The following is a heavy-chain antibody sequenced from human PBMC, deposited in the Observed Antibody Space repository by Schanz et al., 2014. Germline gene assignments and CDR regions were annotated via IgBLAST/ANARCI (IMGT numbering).Heavy chain of an antibody. Sequence: QVQLVQSGAEVKKPGASVKVSCKASGYSFTSYGISWVRQAPGQGLEWMGWISAYNGNTNYAEKLQGRVTMTTDTSTTTAYMELRSLRSDDTAIYYCARDSDVSKYNLFDSWGQGTLVTVSS. CDR1: GYSFTSYG. V-gene: IGHV1-18*04. CDR3: ARDSDVSKYNLFDS. CDR2: ISAYNGNT. J-gene: IGHJ5*01.